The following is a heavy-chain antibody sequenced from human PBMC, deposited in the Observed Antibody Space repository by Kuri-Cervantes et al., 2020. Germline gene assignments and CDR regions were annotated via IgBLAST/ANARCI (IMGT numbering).Heavy chain of an antibody. CDR2: MNPNSGNT. CDR1: GCTFSSYA. D-gene: IGHD4-17*01. V-gene: IGHV1-8*02. J-gene: IGHJ4*02. Sequence: SVNVSCKASGCTFSSYAINWVRQATGQGLEWMGWMNPNSGNTGYAQKFQGRVTMTRNTSISTAYMELSSLRSEDTAVYYCARADGSYGDYGFDYWGQGTLVTVSS. CDR3: ARADGSYGDYGFDY.